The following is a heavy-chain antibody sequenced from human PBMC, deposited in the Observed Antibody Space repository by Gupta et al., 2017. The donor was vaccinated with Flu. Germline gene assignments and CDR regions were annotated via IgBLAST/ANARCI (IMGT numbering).Heavy chain of an antibody. V-gene: IGHV3-23*01. CDR1: GFTFSSYA. CDR2: ISGSGGRT. CDR3: AKGDTVTTPFFDY. D-gene: IGHD4-4*01. J-gene: IGHJ4*02. Sequence: EVQLLESGGGLVQPGGSLRLSCAASGFTFSSYAMSWVRQAPGKGLEWVSAISGSGGRTYYADAVKGRFTISRDNSKNTMYLQMKSLRAEDTAVYYCAKGDTVTTPFFDYGGQGTLVTVSS.